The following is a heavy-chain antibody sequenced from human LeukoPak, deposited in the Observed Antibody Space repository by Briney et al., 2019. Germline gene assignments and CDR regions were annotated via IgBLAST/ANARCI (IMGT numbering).Heavy chain of an antibody. CDR3: ARDRKIWSSHDFDI. CDR2: ISSSGSTI. Sequence: GGSLRLSCAASGFTFSDYYMSWIRQAPGKGLEWVSYISSSGSTIYYADSVKGRFTISRDNAKISLYLQMNSRRAEDTAVYYCARDRKIWSSHDFDIWGQGTMVTVSS. D-gene: IGHD3-3*01. J-gene: IGHJ3*02. V-gene: IGHV3-11*01. CDR1: GFTFSDYY.